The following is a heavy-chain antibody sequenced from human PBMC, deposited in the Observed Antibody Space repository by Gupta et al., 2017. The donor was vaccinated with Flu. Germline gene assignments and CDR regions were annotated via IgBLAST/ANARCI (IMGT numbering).Heavy chain of an antibody. CDR2: ISPDNGGT. CDR3: TRDLGYSSGWYF. D-gene: IGHD6-19*01. Sequence: TCSDYNIHWVRQAPGQGLEWMGWISPDNGGTNYAQKFQGRFTMTRDTSISTVYMDLGSLRSDDTAVYYCTRDLGYSSGWYFWGGGTLVTVSS. J-gene: IGHJ4*01. CDR1: TCSDYN. V-gene: IGHV1-2*02.